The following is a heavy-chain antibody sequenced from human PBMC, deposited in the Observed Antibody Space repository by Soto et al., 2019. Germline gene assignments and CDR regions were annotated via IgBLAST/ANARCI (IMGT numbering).Heavy chain of an antibody. V-gene: IGHV3-11*01. CDR1: GFTFSDYY. J-gene: IGHJ3*02. CDR3: ARTYYCSSTSCYEGVFDI. Sequence: GGSLRLSCAASGFTFSDYYMSWIRQAPGKGLEWVSYISRSGSTIYYADSVKGRFTISRDNAKNSLYMQMNSLRAEDTAVYYCARTYYCSSTSCYEGVFDIWGQGTMVTVSS. D-gene: IGHD2-2*01. CDR2: ISRSGSTI.